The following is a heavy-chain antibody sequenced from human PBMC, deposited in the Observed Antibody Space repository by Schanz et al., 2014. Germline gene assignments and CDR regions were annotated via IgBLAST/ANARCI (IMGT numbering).Heavy chain of an antibody. CDR3: AIDYYDSIGYYYCDY. Sequence: QVQLVQSGAEVKKPGASVKVSCTASGGTFSSYTISWIRQAPGQGLEWMGRIIPTLGIATYEQKFQGRLTITPDKATSTAYMELSDLTSEDTAMYYCAIDYYDSIGYYYCDYWGQGTLVAVSS. D-gene: IGHD3-22*01. J-gene: IGHJ4*02. CDR1: GGTFSSYT. CDR2: IIPTLGIA. V-gene: IGHV1-69*04.